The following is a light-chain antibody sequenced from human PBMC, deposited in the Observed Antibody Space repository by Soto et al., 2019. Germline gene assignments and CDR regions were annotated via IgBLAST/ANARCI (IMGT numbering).Light chain of an antibody. J-gene: IGLJ3*02. CDR2: SNN. CDR1: TSNIGTNY. CDR3: AAWDDSLSAWV. V-gene: IGLV1-47*02. Sequence: QSVLTQPPSASGTPGQRVTISCSGSTSNIGTNYVYWYQQFPGMAPKLLIYSNNQRPSGVPDRFSGSKSGTSASLAINGLRSEDEADYYCAAWDDSLSAWVFGGGTQLTVL.